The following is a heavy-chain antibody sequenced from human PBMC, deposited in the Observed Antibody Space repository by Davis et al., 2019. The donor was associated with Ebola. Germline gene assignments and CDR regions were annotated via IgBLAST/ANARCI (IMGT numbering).Heavy chain of an antibody. CDR2: IYSGGST. J-gene: IGHJ6*02. V-gene: IGHV3-53*04. D-gene: IGHD6-6*01. CDR1: GFTVSSNH. Sequence: GESLNISCTASGFTVSSNHMSWVRQAPGKGLELVSVIYSGGSTYYADSVKGRFTISRHNSKNTLYLQMNSLRAEDTAVYYCARIEYSSSLVTYYYGMDVWGQGTTVTVSS. CDR3: ARIEYSSSLVTYYYGMDV.